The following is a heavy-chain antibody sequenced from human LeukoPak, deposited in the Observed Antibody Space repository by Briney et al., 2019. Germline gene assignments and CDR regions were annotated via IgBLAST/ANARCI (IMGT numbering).Heavy chain of an antibody. CDR2: VFYTGTT. J-gene: IGHJ4*02. CDR3: ARQVLLAFDY. D-gene: IGHD3-10*01. Sequence: SETLSLTCSVSGDSISSTGYYWDWIRQPPGKGLGWIGTVFYTGTTYYSPSLKSRVTISVDTSKNQFSLKLSSVTAADTAVYYCARQVLLAFDYWGQGALVTVSS. V-gene: IGHV4-39*01. CDR1: GDSISSTGYY.